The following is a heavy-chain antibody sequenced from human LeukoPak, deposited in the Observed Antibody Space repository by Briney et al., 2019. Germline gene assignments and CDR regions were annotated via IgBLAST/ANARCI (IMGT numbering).Heavy chain of an antibody. J-gene: IGHJ6*03. CDR2: IRYDGSNK. Sequence: GGSLRLSCAASGFTFSSYGMHWVRQAPGKGLEWVAFIRYDGSNKYYADSVKGRFTISRDNSKNTLYLQMNSLRAEDTAVYYCARDRDYTFQPYMDVWGKGTTVTVSS. D-gene: IGHD4-11*01. CDR1: GFTFSSYG. V-gene: IGHV3-30*02. CDR3: ARDRDYTFQPYMDV.